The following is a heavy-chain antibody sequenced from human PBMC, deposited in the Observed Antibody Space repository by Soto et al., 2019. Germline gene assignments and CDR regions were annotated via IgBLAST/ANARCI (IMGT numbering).Heavy chain of an antibody. CDR1: GFTFSSSA. J-gene: IGHJ3*01. CDR2: IVVGSGDR. Sequence: QMQLVQSGPEVKKPGTSVKVSCKASGFTFSSSAIQWVRQARGQGLEWIGWIVVGSGDRNHAQKFQGRVTLTRDMSTNTAAMELSSLTSDDTAVYYCAADSTPQNVDWVSEGAFDVWGQGTMVTVSS. V-gene: IGHV1-58*02. D-gene: IGHD3-9*01. CDR3: AADSTPQNVDWVSEGAFDV.